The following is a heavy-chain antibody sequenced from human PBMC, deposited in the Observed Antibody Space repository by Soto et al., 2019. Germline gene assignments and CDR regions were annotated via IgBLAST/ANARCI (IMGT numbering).Heavy chain of an antibody. Sequence: QVQLQESGPGLVKPSQTLSLTCTVSGGSISSGGYYWSWIRQHPGKGLEWIGYIYYSGSTYYNPSITSRVTISVDTSKNQFSLKLSSVTAADTAVYYCARGGTVTSFDYWGQGTLVTVSS. J-gene: IGHJ4*02. D-gene: IGHD4-4*01. CDR1: GGSISSGGYY. V-gene: IGHV4-31*03. CDR3: ARGGTVTSFDY. CDR2: IYYSGST.